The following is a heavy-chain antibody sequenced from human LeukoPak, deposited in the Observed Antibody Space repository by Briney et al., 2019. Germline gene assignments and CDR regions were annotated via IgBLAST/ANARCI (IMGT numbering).Heavy chain of an antibody. V-gene: IGHV7-4-1*02. Sequence: ASAKVSCKASGYTFTTYPMNWVRQAPGQGLEWMGWTNTNTGNPTYAQGFTGRFVFSLDTSVSTAYLQISSLKADDTAVYYCARDPYTSSSWYRGRANNWFDPWGQGTLVTVSS. CDR1: GYTFTTYP. D-gene: IGHD6-13*01. J-gene: IGHJ5*02. CDR2: TNTNTGNP. CDR3: ARDPYTSSSWYRGRANNWFDP.